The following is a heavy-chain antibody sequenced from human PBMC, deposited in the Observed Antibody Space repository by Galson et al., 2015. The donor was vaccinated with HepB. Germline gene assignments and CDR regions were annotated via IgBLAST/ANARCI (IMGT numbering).Heavy chain of an antibody. Sequence: SLRLSCAASGFTFSSYGMHWVRQAPGKGLEWVAVISYDGSNKYYADSVKGRFTISRDNSKNTLYLQMNSLRAEDTAVYYGAKGSRGDFWSGSWTLYYGMDVWGQGTTVTVSS. J-gene: IGHJ6*02. CDR1: GFTFSSYG. CDR2: ISYDGSNK. V-gene: IGHV3-30*18. D-gene: IGHD3-3*01. CDR3: AKGSRGDFWSGSWTLYYGMDV.